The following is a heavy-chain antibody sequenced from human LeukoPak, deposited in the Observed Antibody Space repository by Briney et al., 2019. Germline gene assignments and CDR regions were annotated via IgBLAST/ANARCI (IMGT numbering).Heavy chain of an antibody. Sequence: GRSLRLSCAASGFTFSSYAMHWVRQAPGKGLEWVAVISYDGSNKYYADSVKGRFTISRDNSKNTLYLQMNSLRAEDTAVYYCARDESYYDILTDVGYWGQGTLVTVSS. J-gene: IGHJ4*02. CDR1: GFTFSSYA. V-gene: IGHV3-30*04. CDR3: ARDESYYDILTDVGY. D-gene: IGHD3-9*01. CDR2: ISYDGSNK.